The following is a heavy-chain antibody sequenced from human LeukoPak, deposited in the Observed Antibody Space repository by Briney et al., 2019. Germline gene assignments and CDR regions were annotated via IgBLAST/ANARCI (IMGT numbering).Heavy chain of an antibody. CDR1: GYTFTSYD. J-gene: IGHJ5*02. V-gene: IGHV1-8*01. CDR3: ARGKAMVRGVMGSWFDP. D-gene: IGHD3-10*01. Sequence: GASVKVSCKASGYTFTSYDFNWVRQATGQGLEWMGWMNPNSGSTGYAQKFQGRVTMTRNTSISTAYMELSSLRSEDTALYYCARGKAMVRGVMGSWFDPWGQGTLVTVSS. CDR2: MNPNSGST.